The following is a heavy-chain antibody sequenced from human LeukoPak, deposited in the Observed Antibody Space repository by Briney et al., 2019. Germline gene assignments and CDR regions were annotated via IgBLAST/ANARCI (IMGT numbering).Heavy chain of an antibody. CDR3: ARGRWELLFDYYFDY. Sequence: PSETLSLTCTVSGGSISSYYWSWIRQPPGKGLEWIGNIYYSGSTNYNPSLKSRVTISVDTSKNQFSLKLSSVTAADTAVYYCARGRWELLFDYYFDYWGQGTLVTVSS. D-gene: IGHD1-26*01. V-gene: IGHV4-59*12. J-gene: IGHJ4*02. CDR1: GGSISSYY. CDR2: IYYSGST.